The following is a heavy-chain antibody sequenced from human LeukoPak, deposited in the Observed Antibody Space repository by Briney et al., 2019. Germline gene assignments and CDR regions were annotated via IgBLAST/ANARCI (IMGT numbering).Heavy chain of an antibody. CDR1: GGTFSSYA. J-gene: IGHJ5*02. V-gene: IGHV1-69*13. CDR3: ARDSSGSYARISWGILWFDP. Sequence: ASVKVSCKASGGTFSSYAISWVRQAPGQGLEWMGGIIPIFGTANYAQKFQGRVTITADESTSTAYMELSSLRAEDTAVYYCARDSSGSYARISWGILWFDPWGQGTLVTVSS. D-gene: IGHD1-26*01. CDR2: IIPIFGTA.